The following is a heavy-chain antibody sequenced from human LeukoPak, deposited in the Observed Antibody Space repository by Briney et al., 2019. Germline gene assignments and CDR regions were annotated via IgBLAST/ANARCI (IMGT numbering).Heavy chain of an antibody. CDR1: GGSISSSSYY. D-gene: IGHD2-21*01. CDR3: ARVGGVRGNCGSQRSLYNYYYMDV. CDR2: IYYSGST. J-gene: IGHJ6*03. Sequence: PSETLSLTCTVSGGSISSSSYYWGWIRQPPGKGLEWIGSIYYSGSTYYNPSLKSRVTISVDTSKNQFSLKLSSVTAADTAVYYCARVGGVRGNCGSQRSLYNYYYMDVWGKGTTVTVSS. V-gene: IGHV4-39*07.